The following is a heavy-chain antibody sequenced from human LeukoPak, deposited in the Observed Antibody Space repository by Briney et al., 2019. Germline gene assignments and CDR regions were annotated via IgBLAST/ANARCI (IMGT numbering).Heavy chain of an antibody. CDR2: TYYRSKWYS. CDR3: ARDQSWTTGFDI. CDR1: GDSVSSNSAA. Sequence: SQTLSLTCAISGDSVSSNSAAWSWIRQSPSRGLEWLGRTYYRSKWYSDYAVSVESRITINPDTSKNQFSLHLKSVSPEDTAVYFCARDQSWTTGFDIWSQGTVVTVSS. D-gene: IGHD2-8*02. J-gene: IGHJ3*02. V-gene: IGHV6-1*01.